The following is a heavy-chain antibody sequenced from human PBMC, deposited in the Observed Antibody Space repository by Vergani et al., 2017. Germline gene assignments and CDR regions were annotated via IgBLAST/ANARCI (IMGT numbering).Heavy chain of an antibody. Sequence: QLLLQESGPGLVKPSETLSLTCTVSGASINSRHYYWGWIRQPPGKGPEWIGSVYFSGATYYNPALKSRVTISADTSKNQFSLKLNSVTAADTAVYYGVRDYDIVTGYYSYYFDNWGQGILVTVSS. J-gene: IGHJ4*02. V-gene: IGHV4-39*02. CDR1: GASINSRHYY. D-gene: IGHD3-9*01. CDR3: VRDYDIVTGYYSYYFDN. CDR2: VYFSGAT.